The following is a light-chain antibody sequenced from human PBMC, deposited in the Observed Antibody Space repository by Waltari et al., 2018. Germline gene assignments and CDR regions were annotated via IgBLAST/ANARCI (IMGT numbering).Light chain of an antibody. J-gene: IGKJ1*01. V-gene: IGKV1-39*01. CDR3: QQSYSTPWT. CDR1: QSISSY. Sequence: DIQMTQSPSSLSASVGDRVTITCRSSQSISSYLNWYQQKQGKAPKRLIYVASSLESGVPSRFSGSGSGTDFTLTISSRQPEDFATYYCQQSYSTPWTFGQGTKVEIK. CDR2: VAS.